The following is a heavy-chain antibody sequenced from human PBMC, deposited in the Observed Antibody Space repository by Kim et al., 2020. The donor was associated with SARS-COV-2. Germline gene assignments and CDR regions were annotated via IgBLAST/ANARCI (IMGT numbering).Heavy chain of an antibody. Sequence: ANYVQKFQGRVTITADESTSTAYMELSSLRSEDTAVYYCARALEEMALDYWGQGTLVTVSS. CDR3: ARALEEMALDY. CDR2: A. V-gene: IGHV1-69*01. J-gene: IGHJ4*02.